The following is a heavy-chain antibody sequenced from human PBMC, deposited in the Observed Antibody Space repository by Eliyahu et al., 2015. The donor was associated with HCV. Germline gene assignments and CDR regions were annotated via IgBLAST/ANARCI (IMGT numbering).Heavy chain of an antibody. J-gene: IGHJ4*02. CDR3: ARDRGDYGDACFDL. V-gene: IGHV3-11*05. CDR1: GFTFSXYY. Sequence: QVQLVESGGGLVTPGGSLRLSCAASGFTFSXYYXXWIRQAPGQGLEWISFISRTTTYTNYADSVKGRFTISRDNAKNSLYLQMDNLRADDTAVYYCARDRGDYGDACFDLWGQGTLVTVSS. CDR2: ISRTTTYT. D-gene: IGHD4-17*01.